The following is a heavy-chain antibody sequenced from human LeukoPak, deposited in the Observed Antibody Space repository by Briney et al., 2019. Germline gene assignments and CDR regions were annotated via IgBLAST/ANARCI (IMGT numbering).Heavy chain of an antibody. V-gene: IGHV2-5*02. CDR3: AHSGYYDSSGYYYPYFDY. CDR1: GFSLSTSGVG. CDR2: IYWDDDK. J-gene: IGHJ4*02. Sequence: SGPTLVNPTQTLTLTCTFFGFSLSTSGVGVGWIRQPPGKALEWLALIYWDDDKRYSPSLKSRLTITKDTSKNQVVLTMTNMDPVDTATYYCAHSGYYDSSGYYYPYFDYWGQGTLVTVSS. D-gene: IGHD3-22*01.